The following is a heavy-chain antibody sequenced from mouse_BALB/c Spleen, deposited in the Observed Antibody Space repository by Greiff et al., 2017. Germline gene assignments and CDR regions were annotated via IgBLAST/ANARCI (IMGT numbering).Heavy chain of an antibody. Sequence: ESGPGLVKPSQSLSLTCSVTGYSITSGYYWNWIRQFPGNKLEWMGYISYDGSNNYNPSLKNRISITRDTSKNQFFLKLNSVTTEDTATYYCAREDGYYVYFDYWGQGTTLTVSS. D-gene: IGHD2-3*01. CDR1: GYSITSGYY. CDR3: AREDGYYVYFDY. V-gene: IGHV3-6*02. CDR2: ISYDGSN. J-gene: IGHJ2*01.